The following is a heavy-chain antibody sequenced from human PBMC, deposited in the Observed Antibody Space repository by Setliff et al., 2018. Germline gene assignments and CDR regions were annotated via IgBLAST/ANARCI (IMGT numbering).Heavy chain of an antibody. J-gene: IGHJ3*01. V-gene: IGHV3-7*04. CDR3: GRAGKPYAIDV. CDR2: INPDGSEK. Sequence: GGSLRLSCAASGFSFSGPYMSWVRQAPGKGLEWLASINPDGSEKYYVDSVKGRFTVSRDNVKNSLFLQMDSLRVDDTAVYYCGRAGKPYAIDVWGQGTMVTVSS. CDR1: GFSFSGPY.